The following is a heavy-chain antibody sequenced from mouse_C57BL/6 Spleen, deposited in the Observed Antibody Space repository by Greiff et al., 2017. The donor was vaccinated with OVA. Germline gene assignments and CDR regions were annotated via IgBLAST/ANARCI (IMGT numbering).Heavy chain of an antibody. Sequence: QVQLQQPGAELVKPGASVKLSCKASGYTFTSYWMQWVKQRPGQGLEWIGEIDPSDSYTNYNQKFKGKATLTVDTSSSTAYMQLSSLTSEDSAVYYCARRDGYDWFAYWGQGTLVTVSA. CDR1: GYTFTSYW. CDR3: ARRDGYDWFAY. V-gene: IGHV1-50*01. D-gene: IGHD2-2*01. J-gene: IGHJ3*01. CDR2: IDPSDSYT.